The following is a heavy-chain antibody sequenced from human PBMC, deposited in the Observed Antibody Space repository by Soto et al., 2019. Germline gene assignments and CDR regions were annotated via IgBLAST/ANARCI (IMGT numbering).Heavy chain of an antibody. Sequence: GGSLRLSCAASGFTFSSYGMHWVRQAPGKGLEWVAVISYDGSNKYYADSVKGRFTISRDNSKNTLYLQMNSLRAEDTAVYYCAKDGGGTPSRISIPYYFDYWGQGTLVTVSS. J-gene: IGHJ4*02. D-gene: IGHD3-16*01. CDR1: GFTFSSYG. V-gene: IGHV3-30*18. CDR3: AKDGGGTPSRISIPYYFDY. CDR2: ISYDGSNK.